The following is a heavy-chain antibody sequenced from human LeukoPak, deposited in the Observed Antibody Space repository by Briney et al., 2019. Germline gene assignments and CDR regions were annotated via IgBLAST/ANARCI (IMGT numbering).Heavy chain of an antibody. V-gene: IGHV4-34*01. D-gene: IGHD4-11*01. J-gene: IGHJ5*02. CDR1: GASFSGYY. Sequence: PSETLSLTCAVYGASFSGYYWSWIRQPPGKGLECIGEINDGGTTNYNPPLKSRVSISIDRSKNHFYLILTSVTAADTATYYCARSFYSNYDKWFDPWGQGTLVTVSS. CDR2: INDGGTT. CDR3: ARSFYSNYDKWFDP.